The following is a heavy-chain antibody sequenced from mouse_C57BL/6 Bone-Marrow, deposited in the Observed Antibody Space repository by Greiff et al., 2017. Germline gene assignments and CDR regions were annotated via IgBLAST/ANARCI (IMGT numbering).Heavy chain of an antibody. CDR1: GYTFTSYW. V-gene: IGHV1-50*01. CDR2: IDPSDSYT. CDR3: AREPLSEDYAMDY. J-gene: IGHJ4*01. D-gene: IGHD6-1*01. Sequence: QVQLQQPGAELVKPGASVKLSCKASGYTFTSYWMQWVKQRPGQGLEWIGEIDPSDSYTNYNQKFKGKATLTVDTSSSTAYMQLSRLTSEDSAVYYCAREPLSEDYAMDYWGQGTSVTVSS.